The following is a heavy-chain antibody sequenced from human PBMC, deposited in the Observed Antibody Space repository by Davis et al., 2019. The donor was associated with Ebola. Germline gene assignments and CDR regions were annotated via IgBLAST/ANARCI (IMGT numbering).Heavy chain of an antibody. CDR2: IIPIFKAT. Sequence: SVKVSCKSSGGTFSGDPISWVRQAPGQGLQWIGGIIPIFKATYYAQKFQGRFTITADQSTNTVYMQLSSLRSDDTAVYYCARNDKASKWFDPWGQRTLVTVSS. J-gene: IGHJ5*01. CDR3: ARNDKASKWFDP. CDR1: GGTFSGDP. V-gene: IGHV1-69*13.